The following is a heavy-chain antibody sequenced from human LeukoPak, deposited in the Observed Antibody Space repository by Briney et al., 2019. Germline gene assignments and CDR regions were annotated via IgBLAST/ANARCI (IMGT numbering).Heavy chain of an antibody. D-gene: IGHD4-17*01. V-gene: IGHV4-39*01. Sequence: SETLSLTCTVSGGSISSSSYYWGWIREPPVKGLEWIGSIFYSGSTYYNPSLNSRVTISIDTSKNQFSLRLSSVTAADTAVYYCARQMNTVTADYWGQGTLVTVSS. CDR3: ARQMNTVTADY. CDR2: IFYSGST. CDR1: GGSISSSSYY. J-gene: IGHJ4*02.